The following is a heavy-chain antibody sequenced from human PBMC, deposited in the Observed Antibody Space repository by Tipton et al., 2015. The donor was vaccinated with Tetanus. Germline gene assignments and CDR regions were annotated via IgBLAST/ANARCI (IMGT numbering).Heavy chain of an antibody. D-gene: IGHD3-22*01. CDR1: GFTFSSYA. CDR2: ISGSGGST. J-gene: IGHJ4*02. Sequence: SLRLSCAASGFTFSSYAMSWVRQAPGKGLEWVSAISGSGGSTYYADSVKGRFTISRGNSKNTLYLQMNSLRAEDTAVYYCAKDSPYSYYYDSSGYTDYWGQGTLVTVSS. V-gene: IGHV3-23*01. CDR3: AKDSPYSYYYDSSGYTDY.